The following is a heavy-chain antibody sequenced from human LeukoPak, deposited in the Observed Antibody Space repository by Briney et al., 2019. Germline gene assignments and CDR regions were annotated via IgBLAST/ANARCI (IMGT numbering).Heavy chain of an antibody. J-gene: IGHJ4*02. CDR3: ARRSVVAMNFDY. V-gene: IGHV4-59*12. D-gene: IGHD2-15*01. CDR2: IYYSGST. Sequence: SETLSLTCTVSGGSISSYYWSWIRQPPGKGLEWIGYIYYSGSTNYNPSLKSRVTISVDTSKKQFSLKVSSVTAADTAVYYCARRSVVAMNFDYWGQGTLVTVSS. CDR1: GGSISSYY.